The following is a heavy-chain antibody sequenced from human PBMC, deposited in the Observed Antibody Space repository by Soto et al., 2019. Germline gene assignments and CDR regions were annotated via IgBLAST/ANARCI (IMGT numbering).Heavy chain of an antibody. Sequence: EVQLLESGGGLVQPGGSLRLSCAASGFTFSNCAMSWVRQAPGKGLEWVSSISGSGSSTYYADSVYGRFTISRENSKNTLYLQMNRLRVEDTAVYYCAKEAEMSAGYGMDVWGQGTTVTVSS. CDR1: GFTFSNCA. D-gene: IGHD3-3*01. CDR2: ISGSGSST. V-gene: IGHV3-23*01. CDR3: AKEAEMSAGYGMDV. J-gene: IGHJ6*02.